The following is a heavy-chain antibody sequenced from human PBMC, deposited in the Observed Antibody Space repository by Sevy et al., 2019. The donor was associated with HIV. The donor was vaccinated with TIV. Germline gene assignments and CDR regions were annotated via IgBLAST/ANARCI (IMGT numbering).Heavy chain of an antibody. J-gene: IGHJ6*02. D-gene: IGHD3-10*01. V-gene: IGHV4-34*01. CDR2: INHSGST. CDR3: ARGGGGRGGMDV. Sequence: SETLSLTCAVYGGSFSGYYWSWIRQPPGKGLEWIGEINHSGSTNYNPSLKSRVTISVDTSKNQFSLKLSSVTAADTAVYYCARGGGGRGGMDVWGQGTTVTVSS. CDR1: GGSFSGYY.